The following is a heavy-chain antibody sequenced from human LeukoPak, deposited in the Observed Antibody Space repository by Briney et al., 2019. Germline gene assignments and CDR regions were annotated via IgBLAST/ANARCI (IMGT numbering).Heavy chain of an antibody. V-gene: IGHV4-4*07. CDR3: ARSYIWNYYHYMDV. CDR2: IYTSGRT. D-gene: IGHD1-20*01. Sequence: SSETLSLTCTVSGGSISSHDWSWVRQPAGKGLAWIGDIYTSGRTDYNPSLKSRVIMSVDTPKNQLSLKLRSVTAADTALYYCARSYIWNYYHYMDVWGKGTTVTVSS. CDR1: GGSISSHD. J-gene: IGHJ6*03.